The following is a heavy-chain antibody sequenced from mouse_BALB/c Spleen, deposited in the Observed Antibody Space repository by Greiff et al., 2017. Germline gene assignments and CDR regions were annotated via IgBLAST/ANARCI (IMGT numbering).Heavy chain of an antibody. D-gene: IGHD1-1*01. Sequence: VQLQQSGTVLARPGASVKMSCKASGYTFTSYWMHWVKQRPGQGLEWIGAIYPGNSDTSYNQKFKGKAKLTAVTSTSTAYMELSSLTNEDSAVYYCTRLIYYGSSSFDYWGQGTTLTVSS. V-gene: IGHV1-5*01. CDR1: GYTFTSYW. CDR2: IYPGNSDT. J-gene: IGHJ2*01. CDR3: TRLIYYGSSSFDY.